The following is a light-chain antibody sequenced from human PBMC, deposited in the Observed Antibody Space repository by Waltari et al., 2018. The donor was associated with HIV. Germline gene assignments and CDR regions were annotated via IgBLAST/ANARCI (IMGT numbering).Light chain of an antibody. V-gene: IGLV1-44*01. J-gene: IGLJ3*02. CDR3: ATWDDSLSWV. Sequence: QSVLTQPPSASGPPGRRVTISCSGSSSNIGSTTVHWYQQLPETAPKLLIYSNNQRPSGVPDRFSGSKSGTSASLAISGLQSEDEADYYCATWDDSLSWVFGGGTKLTVL. CDR2: SNN. CDR1: SSNIGSTT.